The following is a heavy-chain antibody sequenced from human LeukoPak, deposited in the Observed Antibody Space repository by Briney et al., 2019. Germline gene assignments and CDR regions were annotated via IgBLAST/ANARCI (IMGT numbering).Heavy chain of an antibody. V-gene: IGHV4-59*11. D-gene: IGHD3-9*01. Sequence: SETLSLTCTVSGGSISSHYWSWIRQPPGKGLEWIGYFYYSGSTNYNPSLKSRVTISVDTSKNQFSLKLSSVTAADTAVYYCARGIFWFDPWGQGTLVTVSS. CDR2: FYYSGST. J-gene: IGHJ5*02. CDR1: GGSISSHY. CDR3: ARGIFWFDP.